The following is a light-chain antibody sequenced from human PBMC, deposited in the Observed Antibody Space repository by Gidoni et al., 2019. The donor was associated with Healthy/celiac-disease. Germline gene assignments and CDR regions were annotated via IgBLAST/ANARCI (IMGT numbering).Light chain of an antibody. CDR3: QQRSPLT. CDR2: DAS. J-gene: IGKJ4*01. CDR1: QSVSSY. V-gene: IGKV3-11*01. Sequence: EIVLTQSPATLSLSPGERATLSCRASQSVSSYLAWYQQKPGQAPRLLIYDASNRATGIPARFSGSGSGTDFTLTISSLEPEDVAVYYCQQRSPLTFGGGTKVEIK.